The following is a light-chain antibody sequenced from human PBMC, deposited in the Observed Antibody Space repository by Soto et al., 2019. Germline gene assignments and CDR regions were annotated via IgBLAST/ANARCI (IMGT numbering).Light chain of an antibody. Sequence: QSALTQPASVSGSPGQSITISCVGTSSDIGDYNYVSWYQQHPGKVPKVIIYDVSNRPSGVSYRFSATKSGNTASLTISGRQAEDEADYYCCSYTRSGTLIFGPGTKLTVL. CDR3: CSYTRSGTLI. CDR1: SSDIGDYNY. J-gene: IGLJ1*01. CDR2: DVS. V-gene: IGLV2-14*01.